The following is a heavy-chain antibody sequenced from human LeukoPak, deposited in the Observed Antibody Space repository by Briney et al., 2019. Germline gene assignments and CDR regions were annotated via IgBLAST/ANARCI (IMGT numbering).Heavy chain of an antibody. V-gene: IGHV4-61*09. CDR3: ARGIAAAGTYYYYYMDV. Sequence: PSETLSLTCTVSGGSINSGSYYWSWIRQPAGKGLEWIGHIYTRGSTNYNPSLKSRITISLDTSKNQFSLRLSSVTAADTAVYYCARGIAAAGTYYYYYMDVWGKGTTVTVSS. CDR2: IYTRGST. CDR1: GGSINSGSYY. J-gene: IGHJ6*03. D-gene: IGHD6-13*01.